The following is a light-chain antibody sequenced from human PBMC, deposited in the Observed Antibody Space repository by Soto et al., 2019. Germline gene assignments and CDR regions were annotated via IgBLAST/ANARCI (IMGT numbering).Light chain of an antibody. Sequence: EIVMTQSPATLSVSPGERATLSCRASQSVSSNLAWYQQKPGQAPRLLIYGASTRATGIPARFSGSASGTEFTLTISSLQSEDFEVYYCQQYNNWPPVTFGGGTKADMK. CDR2: GAS. CDR3: QQYNNWPPVT. J-gene: IGKJ3*01. V-gene: IGKV3-15*01. CDR1: QSVSSN.